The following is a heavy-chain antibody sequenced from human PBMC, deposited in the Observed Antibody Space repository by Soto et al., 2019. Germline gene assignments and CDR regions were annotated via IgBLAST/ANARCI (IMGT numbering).Heavy chain of an antibody. D-gene: IGHD6-13*01. CDR3: ALIIAAAGTCWFDP. CDR1: GFSLSTSGVG. Sequence: QITLKESGPTLVKPTQTLTLTCTFSGFSLSTSGVGVGWIRQPPGKALEWLALIYWDDDKRYSPSLKSRLTITKDTSKTQVVLTMTNMDPVDTATYYCALIIAAAGTCWFDPWGQGTLVTVSS. J-gene: IGHJ5*02. V-gene: IGHV2-5*02. CDR2: IYWDDDK.